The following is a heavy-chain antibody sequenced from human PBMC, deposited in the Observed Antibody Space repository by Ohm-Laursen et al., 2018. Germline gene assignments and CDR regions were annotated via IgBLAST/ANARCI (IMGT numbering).Heavy chain of an antibody. CDR1: GFTFDDYA. D-gene: IGHD4-17*01. CDR2: ISWNSGSI. Sequence: SLRLSCAASGFTFDDYAMHWVRQAPGKGLEWVSGISWNSGSIGYADSVKGRFTISRDNSKNSLYLQMNSLRAEDTALYYCAKDRDYGDYVGYFDLWGRGTLVTVSS. V-gene: IGHV3-9*01. J-gene: IGHJ2*01. CDR3: AKDRDYGDYVGYFDL.